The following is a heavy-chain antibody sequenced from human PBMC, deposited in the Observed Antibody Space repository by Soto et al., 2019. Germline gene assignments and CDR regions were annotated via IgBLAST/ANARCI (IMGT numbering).Heavy chain of an antibody. CDR1: GDSVSSYY. V-gene: IGHV4-59*02. CDR2: INYFGST. CDR3: ASRQYDFWSGYSSFDDY. Sequence: PSETLYLTCTVSGDSVSSYYWSWIRQPPGKGPEWIGNINYFGSTNYNPSLKSRVTISVDTSKNQFSLKLSSVTAADTAVYYCASRQYDFWSGYSSFDDYWGQGTLVTVSS. J-gene: IGHJ4*02. D-gene: IGHD3-3*01.